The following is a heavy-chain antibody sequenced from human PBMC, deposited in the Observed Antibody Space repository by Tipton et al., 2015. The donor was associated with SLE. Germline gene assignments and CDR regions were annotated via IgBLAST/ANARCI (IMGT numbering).Heavy chain of an antibody. V-gene: IGHV4-4*08. Sequence: TLSLTCTVSGGSINSRYWSWIRQPPGKGLEWIGYFYGGSTSYNPSLRGRVTISGDTSKNQFSLTLNSVTAADTAVYYCARDGRGYCDNSGCSEYHWFDPWGQGTLVTVSS. J-gene: IGHJ5*02. CDR1: GGSINSRY. CDR3: ARDGRGYCDNSGCSEYHWFDP. CDR2: FYGGST. D-gene: IGHD2-15*01.